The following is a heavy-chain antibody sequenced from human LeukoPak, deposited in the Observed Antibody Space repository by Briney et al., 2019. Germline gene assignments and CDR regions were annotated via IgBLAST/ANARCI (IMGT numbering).Heavy chain of an antibody. V-gene: IGHV4-59*11. CDR2: IYYSGST. J-gene: IGHJ6*03. D-gene: IGHD5-24*01. Sequence: SETLSLTCTVSGGSISSHYWSWIRQPPGKGLEWIGYIYYSGSTNYNPSLKSRVTISVDTSKNQFSLKLSSVTAADTAVYYCARGGGMGHYYYYMDVWGKGTTVTISS. CDR3: ARGGGMGHYYYYMDV. CDR1: GGSISSHY.